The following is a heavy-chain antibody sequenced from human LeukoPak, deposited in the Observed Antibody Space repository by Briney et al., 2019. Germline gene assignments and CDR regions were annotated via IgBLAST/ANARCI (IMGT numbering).Heavy chain of an antibody. CDR3: ARDPSYHGGYFDY. D-gene: IGHD2-2*01. J-gene: IGHJ4*02. V-gene: IGHV4-59*01. CDR1: GGSINSYY. CDR2: IYYSGST. Sequence: SETLSLTCTDSGGSINSYYLSWIRQPPGKGLEWIGYIYYSGSTNYNPSLKSRVTISVDTSKNQFSLKLSSVTAADTDVYYCARDPSYHGGYFDYWGQGTLVTVFS.